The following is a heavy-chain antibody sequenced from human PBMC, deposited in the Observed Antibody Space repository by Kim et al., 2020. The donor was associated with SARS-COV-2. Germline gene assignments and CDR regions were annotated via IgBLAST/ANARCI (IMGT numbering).Heavy chain of an antibody. CDR3: ARARITMIVVLDAFDI. V-gene: IGHV4-31*03. Sequence: SETLSLTCTVSGGSISSGGYYWSWIRQHPGKGLEWIGYIYYSGSTYYNPCLKSRVTISVDTSKNQFSLKLSSVTAADTAVYYCARARITMIVVLDAFDIWGQGTMVTVSS. CDR2: IYYSGST. CDR1: GGSISSGGYY. J-gene: IGHJ3*02. D-gene: IGHD3-22*01.